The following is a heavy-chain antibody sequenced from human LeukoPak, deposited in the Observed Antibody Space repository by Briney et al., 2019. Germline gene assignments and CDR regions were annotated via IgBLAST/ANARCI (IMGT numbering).Heavy chain of an antibody. CDR3: TRGTGPRGT. CDR2: ISQNGSQI. J-gene: IGHJ5*02. D-gene: IGHD7-27*01. V-gene: IGHV3-7*01. CDR1: GFSFISYW. Sequence: TGGSLRLSCTGSGFSFISYWMTWVRQAPGKGLEWVASISQNGSQIYYVDSVKGRFSISRDSAKTSVFLQMNNMRVEDTAVYYCTRGTGPRGTWGQGTLVTVSS.